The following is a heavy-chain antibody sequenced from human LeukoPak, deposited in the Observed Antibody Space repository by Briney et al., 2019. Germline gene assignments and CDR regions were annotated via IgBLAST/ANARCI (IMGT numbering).Heavy chain of an antibody. CDR3: ALYIYGTTWFDP. Sequence: ASVKVSCKASGYTFTSYGISWVRQAPGQGLEWMGGFDPDAGDTIYAQKFEGRVSMTEDTSTDTAYMELSSLRSEDTAVYYCALYIYGTTWFDPWGQGTLVTVSS. J-gene: IGHJ5*02. D-gene: IGHD3-3*02. V-gene: IGHV1-24*01. CDR2: FDPDAGDT. CDR1: GYTFTSYG.